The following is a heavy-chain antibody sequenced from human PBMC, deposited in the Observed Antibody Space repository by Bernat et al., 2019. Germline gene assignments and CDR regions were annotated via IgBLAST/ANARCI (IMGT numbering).Heavy chain of an antibody. Sequence: QVQLVQSGPEVKKPGASVRISCRTSGYTFTTYPIEWVRQAPGQRLEWMGWINAGSGNAKSSQKLQDRVSMTRDTSASTVYMELTSLTSDDTAVYYCTRSSLACDYWGQGTLVTVSS. V-gene: IGHV1-3*01. D-gene: IGHD1-1*01. CDR1: GYTFTTYP. J-gene: IGHJ4*02. CDR2: INAGSGNA. CDR3: TRSSLACDY.